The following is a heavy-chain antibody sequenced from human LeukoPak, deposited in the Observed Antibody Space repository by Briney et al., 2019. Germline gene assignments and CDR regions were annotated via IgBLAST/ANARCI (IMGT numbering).Heavy chain of an antibody. CDR3: ARPYYYGSGSPFDY. J-gene: IGHJ4*02. CDR2: IYHSGST. CDR1: GGSISSSSYY. Sequence: SETLSLTCTVSGGSISSSSYYWGWIRQPPGKGLEWIGSIYHSGSTYYNPSLKTRVTISVDTSKNQFSLKLSSVTAADTAVYYCARPYYYGSGSPFDYWGQGTLVTVSS. V-gene: IGHV4-39*07. D-gene: IGHD3-10*01.